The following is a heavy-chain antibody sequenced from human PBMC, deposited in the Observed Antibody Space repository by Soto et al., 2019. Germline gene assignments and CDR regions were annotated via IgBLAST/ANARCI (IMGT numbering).Heavy chain of an antibody. J-gene: IGHJ6*02. CDR1: GGTFSSYA. D-gene: IGHD2-15*01. CDR3: ARDGRVIWLKDYYYYYGMDV. Sequence: SVKVSCKASGGTFSSYAISWVRQAPGQGLEWMGGIIPIFGTANYAQKFQGRVTITADKSTSTAYMELSSLRSEDTAVYYCARDGRVIWLKDYYYYYGMDVWGQGTKVTVSS. V-gene: IGHV1-69*06. CDR2: IIPIFGTA.